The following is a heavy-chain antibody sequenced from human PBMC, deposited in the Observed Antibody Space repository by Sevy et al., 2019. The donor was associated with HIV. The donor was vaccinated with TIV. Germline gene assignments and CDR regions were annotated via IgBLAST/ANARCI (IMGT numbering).Heavy chain of an antibody. CDR2: FDPEDGET. CDR1: GYTLTELS. CDR3: ATKSRYFSGSTFYSAEGLFDP. Sequence: ASVKVSCKVSGYTLTELSMHWVRQAPGKGLEWMGGFDPEDGETVYAQKFQGRVTVTEDTSTDTAYMELSSLRSGDTAVYYCATKSRYFSGSTFYSAEGLFDPWGQGTLVTVSS. D-gene: IGHD2-15*01. V-gene: IGHV1-24*01. J-gene: IGHJ5*02.